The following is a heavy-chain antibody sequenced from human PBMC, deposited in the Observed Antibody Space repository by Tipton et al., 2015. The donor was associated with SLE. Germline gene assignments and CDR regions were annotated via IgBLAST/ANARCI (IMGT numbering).Heavy chain of an antibody. CDR2: INHGGST. CDR3: AGGFYYGSGTFSDFEY. V-gene: IGHV4-34*01. D-gene: IGHD3-10*01. J-gene: IGHJ4*02. Sequence: TLSLTCAVYGGSFSGYYWTWIRQPPGKGLEWIGEINHGGSTNYNPSLKSRVTISVDKSKSQFSLKLSSVTAADTAVYYCAGGFYYGSGTFSDFEYWGQGTRATVSS. CDR1: GGSFSGYY.